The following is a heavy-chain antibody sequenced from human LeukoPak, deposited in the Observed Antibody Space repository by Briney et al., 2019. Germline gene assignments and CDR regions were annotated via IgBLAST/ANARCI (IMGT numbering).Heavy chain of an antibody. D-gene: IGHD1-26*01. J-gene: IGHJ3*02. CDR2: INPSGGST. CDR3: ATSGSYYGGAFDI. Sequence: ASVKVSCKASGYTFTSYYMHWVRQAPGQGLEWMGIINPSGGSTSYAQKFQGRVTMTADTSTDTAYMELSSLRSEDTAVYYCATSGSYYGGAFDIWGQGTMVTVSS. V-gene: IGHV1-46*01. CDR1: GYTFTSYY.